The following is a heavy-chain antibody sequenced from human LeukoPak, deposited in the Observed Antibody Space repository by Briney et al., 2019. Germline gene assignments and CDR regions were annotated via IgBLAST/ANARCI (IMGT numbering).Heavy chain of an antibody. CDR2: IYYSGTT. Sequence: SETLSLTCTVSGASIRSYFWSWIRQPPGKGLEWIGYIYYSGTTNHNPSLKSRVTISVDTSKNQFSLNLSSVTAADTAVYYCARGGPDYGDYIFNWGQGTLVTVSS. D-gene: IGHD4-17*01. CDR3: ARGGPDYGDYIFN. V-gene: IGHV4-59*01. J-gene: IGHJ4*02. CDR1: GASIRSYF.